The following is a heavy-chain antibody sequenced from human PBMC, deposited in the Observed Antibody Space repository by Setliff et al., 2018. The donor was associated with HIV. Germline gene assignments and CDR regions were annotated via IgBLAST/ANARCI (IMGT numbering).Heavy chain of an antibody. CDR2: IKSKTDGGTT. J-gene: IGHJ6*03. D-gene: IGHD3-3*01. CDR3: TTDSITIFGVVIHYYYYYMDV. CDR1: GFTFSTAY. V-gene: IGHV3-15*01. Sequence: GALRLSCAASGFTFSTAYMSWVRQAPGKGLEWVGRIKSKTDGGTTDYAAPVKGRFTISRDDSKNTLYLQMNSLKTEDTAVYYCTTDSITIFGVVIHYYYYYMDVWGKGTTVTVSS.